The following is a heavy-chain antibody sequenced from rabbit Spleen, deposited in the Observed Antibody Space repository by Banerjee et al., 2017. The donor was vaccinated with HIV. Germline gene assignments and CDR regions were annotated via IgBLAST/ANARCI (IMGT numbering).Heavy chain of an antibody. CDR1: GFSFSSSYY. J-gene: IGHJ4*01. CDR3: ARGSATMTMVIIGFYLTL. D-gene: IGHD2-1*01. Sequence: QSLEESGGGLVKPGASLTLSCTASGFSFSSSYYMCWVRQAPGKGLECIACIYADSSGSTYYASWAKGRFTISKTSSTTVTLQMTTLTAADTATYFCARGSATMTMVIIGFYLTLWGPGTLVTVS. CDR2: IYADSSGST. V-gene: IGHV1S40*01.